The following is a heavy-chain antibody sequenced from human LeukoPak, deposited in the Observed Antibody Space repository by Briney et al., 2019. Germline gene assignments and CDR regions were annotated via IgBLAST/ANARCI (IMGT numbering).Heavy chain of an antibody. Sequence: PSETLSLNCAVYGGSFSGYYWSWIRQPPGKGLEWIGEINHSGSTNYNPSLKSRVTISVDTSKNQFSLKLSSVTAADTAVYYCARAAGTTRGYPYWGQGTLVTVSS. CDR2: INHSGST. V-gene: IGHV4-34*01. D-gene: IGHD1-7*01. CDR1: GGSFSGYY. J-gene: IGHJ4*02. CDR3: ARAAGTTRGYPY.